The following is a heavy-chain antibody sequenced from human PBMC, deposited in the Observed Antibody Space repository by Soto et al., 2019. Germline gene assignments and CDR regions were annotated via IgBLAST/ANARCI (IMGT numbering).Heavy chain of an antibody. V-gene: IGHV4-31*03. J-gene: IGHJ6*02. D-gene: IGHD2-15*01. CDR1: GGSISSGGYY. CDR3: ARGYCSGGSCYYYYYYGMDV. CDR2: IYYSGST. Sequence: QVQLQESGPGLVKPSQTLSLTCTVSGGSISSGGYYWSWIRQHPGKGLEWIGYIYYSGSTYYNPSLKSRVTISVDTSKNQFSLKLSSVTAADTAVYYCARGYCSGGSCYYYYYYGMDVWGQGTTVTVSS.